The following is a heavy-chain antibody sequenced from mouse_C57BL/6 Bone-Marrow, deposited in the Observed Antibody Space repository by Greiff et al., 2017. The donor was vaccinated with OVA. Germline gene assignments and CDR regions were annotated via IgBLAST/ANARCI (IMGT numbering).Heavy chain of an antibody. J-gene: IGHJ4*01. Sequence: DVMLVESGGGLVQPKGSLKLSCAASGFSFNTYAMNWVRQAPGKGLEWVARIRSKSNNSATYSADSGKDRFTISSDDSESILYLQMNNMKTEDTAMYYCVGHGGDVEAMDYWGQGTSVTVSS. CDR2: IRSKSNNSAT. CDR3: VGHGGDVEAMDY. CDR1: GFSFNTYA. D-gene: IGHD2-13*01. V-gene: IGHV10-1*01.